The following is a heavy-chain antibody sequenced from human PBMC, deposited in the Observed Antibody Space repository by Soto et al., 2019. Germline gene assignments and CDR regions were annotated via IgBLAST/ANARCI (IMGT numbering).Heavy chain of an antibody. V-gene: IGHV3-9*01. CDR1: GFTFEDYA. CDR2: ISWNSVSI. CDR3: TKDIGSSWYGIFHY. Sequence: EVQLVESGGGLVQPGRSLRLSCAASGFTFEDYAMHWVRRVPGKGLEWVSGISWNSVSIGYADSVRGRFTIARDNAKNSLYLQMNSLSAEDTSFYYCTKDIGSSWYGIFHYWGQGAQVTVSS. J-gene: IGHJ4*02. D-gene: IGHD6-13*01.